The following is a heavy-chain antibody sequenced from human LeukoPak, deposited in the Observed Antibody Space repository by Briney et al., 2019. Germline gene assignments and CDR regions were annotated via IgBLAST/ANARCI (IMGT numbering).Heavy chain of an antibody. V-gene: IGHV4-34*01. CDR1: GGSFSGYY. Sequence: SETLSLTCAVYGGSFSGYYWSWIRQPPGKGLEWIGEINHSGSTNYNPSLKSRVTISVDTSKNQFSLKLSSVTAADTAVYYCAKDRSGSYSYWGQGTLVTVSS. CDR2: INHSGST. CDR3: AKDRSGSYSY. D-gene: IGHD1-26*01. J-gene: IGHJ4*02.